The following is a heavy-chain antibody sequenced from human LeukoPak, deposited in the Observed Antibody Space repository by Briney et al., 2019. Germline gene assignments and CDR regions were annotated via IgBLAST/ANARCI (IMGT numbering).Heavy chain of an antibody. D-gene: IGHD3-9*01. Sequence: GGSLRLSCAASGFTFSSYAMSWVRQAPGKGLEWVSAISGSGGSTYYADSVKGRFTISRDNSKNTLYLQMNSLRAEDTAVYYCAKTAPLLRYFDWLLGAFDIWGQGTMVNVSS. CDR2: ISGSGGST. CDR3: AKTAPLLRYFDWLLGAFDI. J-gene: IGHJ3*02. CDR1: GFTFSSYA. V-gene: IGHV3-23*01.